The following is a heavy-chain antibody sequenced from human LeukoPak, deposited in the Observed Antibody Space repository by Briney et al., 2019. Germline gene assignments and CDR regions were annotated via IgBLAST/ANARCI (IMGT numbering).Heavy chain of an antibody. CDR3: ASGGASSHSIMDV. Sequence: GASVKVSCKASGGTFRNYAFNWVRQAPGQGLEWMGVIIPIFGRVNYAQKFQGSVTITTDESTSTAYMELNSLRSEDTAVYYCASGGASSHSIMDVWGKGTTVTVSS. V-gene: IGHV1-69*05. J-gene: IGHJ6*03. D-gene: IGHD3-10*01. CDR1: GGTFRNYA. CDR2: IIPIFGRV.